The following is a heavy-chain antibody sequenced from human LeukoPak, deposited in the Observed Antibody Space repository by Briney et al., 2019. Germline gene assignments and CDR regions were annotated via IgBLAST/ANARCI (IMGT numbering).Heavy chain of an antibody. Sequence: GGSLRLSCAASGFTFNYYWLTWVRQAPGKGLEWVTNIQQDGSEKYYVDSVKGRFIISRDNAKNSLYLQMNSLRAEDTAVYYCARVRKLRTRGVMDPLDYWGQGTLVTVSS. D-gene: IGHD3-10*01. J-gene: IGHJ4*02. CDR3: ARVRKLRTRGVMDPLDY. CDR2: IQQDGSEK. CDR1: GFTFNYYW. V-gene: IGHV3-7*01.